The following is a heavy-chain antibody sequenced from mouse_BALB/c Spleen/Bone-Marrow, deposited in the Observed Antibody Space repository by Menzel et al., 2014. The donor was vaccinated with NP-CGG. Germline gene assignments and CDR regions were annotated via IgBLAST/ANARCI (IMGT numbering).Heavy chain of an antibody. CDR2: IRNKANGYTT. Sequence: EVKVVESGGGLGQPGGSPRLSCATSGFTFTDYYMSWVRQPPGKALEWLGFIRNKANGYTTEYSASVKGRFTISRDNSQSILYLRMNTLRAEDSATYYCARDTVITTHWYFDVWGAGTTVTVSS. V-gene: IGHV7-3*02. J-gene: IGHJ1*01. D-gene: IGHD2-4*01. CDR1: GFTFTDYY. CDR3: ARDTVITTHWYFDV.